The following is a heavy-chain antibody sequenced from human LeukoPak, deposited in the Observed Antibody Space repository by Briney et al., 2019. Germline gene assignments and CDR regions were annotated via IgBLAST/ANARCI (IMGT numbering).Heavy chain of an antibody. CDR1: GYTFTSYA. V-gene: IGHV1-3*01. J-gene: IGHJ3*02. Sequence: GASVKVSCKASGYTFTSYAMHWVRQAPGQRLEWMGWINAGNGNTKYSQKFQGRVSMTRNNPISTAYMELSGLRSEDTAVYYCARARTDLESGDLAYAFEIWGQGTMITVSS. CDR3: ARARTDLESGDLAYAFEI. D-gene: IGHD7-27*01. CDR2: INAGNGNT.